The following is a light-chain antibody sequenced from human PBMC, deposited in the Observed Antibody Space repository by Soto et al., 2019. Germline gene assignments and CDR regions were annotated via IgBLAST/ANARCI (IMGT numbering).Light chain of an antibody. J-gene: IGKJ2*01. CDR2: KVS. V-gene: IGKV2-30*01. Sequence: VVMTQSPLSLPVTLGQPASISCRSSHSLMYSDGISYLSWFQQRPGQSPRRLIYKVSNRDSWVPDRFSGSGSGTDFTLKISRVEADDVGVYYCMQGTHWPPGTLGQGNKLEIK. CDR1: HSLMYSDGISY. CDR3: MQGTHWPPGT.